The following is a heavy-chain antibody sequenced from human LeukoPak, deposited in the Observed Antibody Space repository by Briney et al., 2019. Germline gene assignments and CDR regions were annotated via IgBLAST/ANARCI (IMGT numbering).Heavy chain of an antibody. V-gene: IGHV4-61*02. D-gene: IGHD1-26*01. CDR2: IYTSGST. CDR1: GGSISSGSYY. Sequence: SQTLSLTCTASGGSISSGSYYWSWIRQPAGKGLEWIGRIYTSGSTYYNPSLKSRITMSVDTSKNQFSLKLTSVTAADTAVYYCAGGGGELLLGRVFDSWGQGTPVTVAS. CDR3: AGGGGELLLGRVFDS. J-gene: IGHJ4*02.